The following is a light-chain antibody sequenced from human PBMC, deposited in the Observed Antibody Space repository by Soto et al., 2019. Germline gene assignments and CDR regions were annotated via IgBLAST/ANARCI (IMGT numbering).Light chain of an antibody. V-gene: IGKV3D-20*02. CDR3: QQRSNWPVT. Sequence: EIVLTQSPGTLSLSPGERVTLSCRASQDVSSSYLAWYQQKPGQAPRLLIYGTSNRATGIPARFSGSGFGTDFTLTISSLQPEDLAVYYCQQRSNWPVTFGQGTKVDIK. J-gene: IGKJ2*01. CDR1: QDVSSSY. CDR2: GTS.